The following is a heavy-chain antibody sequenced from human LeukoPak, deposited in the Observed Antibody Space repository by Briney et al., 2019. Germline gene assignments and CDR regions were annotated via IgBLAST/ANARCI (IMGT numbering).Heavy chain of an antibody. CDR2: IYYSGST. Sequence: SETLSLTCTVSGGSISSYYWSWIRQPPGKGLEWIGYIYYSGSTNYNPSLKSRVTISVDTSKNQFSLKLSSVTAADTAVYYCARVNYYYDSSGYFERAFDIWGQGTMVTVSS. CDR1: GGSISSYY. V-gene: IGHV4-59*01. D-gene: IGHD3-22*01. J-gene: IGHJ3*02. CDR3: ARVNYYYDSSGYFERAFDI.